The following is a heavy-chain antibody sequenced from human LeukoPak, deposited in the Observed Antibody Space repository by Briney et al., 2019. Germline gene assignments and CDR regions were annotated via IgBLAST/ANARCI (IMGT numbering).Heavy chain of an antibody. V-gene: IGHV3-33*01. J-gene: IGHJ6*02. CDR3: ARDHPWIPYYGMDV. CDR1: GFTFSSYG. D-gene: IGHD5-18*01. CDR2: IWYDGSNK. Sequence: GGSLRLSCAASGFTFSSYGMHWVRQAPGKGLEWVAVIWYDGSNKYYADSVKGRFTISRDNSKNTLYLQMNSLRAEDTAVYYCARDHPWIPYYGMDVWGQGTTVTVSS.